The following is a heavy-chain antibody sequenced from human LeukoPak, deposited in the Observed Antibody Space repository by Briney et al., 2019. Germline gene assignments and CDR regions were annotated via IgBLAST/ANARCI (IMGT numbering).Heavy chain of an antibody. J-gene: IGHJ4*02. CDR1: AFTFISYN. D-gene: IGHD3-10*01. CDR3: ATDMIRGVMDY. V-gene: IGHV3-21*01. CDR2: ISSSRSYI. Sequence: GGSLRPSCAASAFTFISYNINWVRQAPGKGLEWVSSISSSRSYIYYADSVKGRFTISRDNAKNSLYLQMNSLRAEDTAVYYCATDMIRGVMDYWVQGSFVTVSS.